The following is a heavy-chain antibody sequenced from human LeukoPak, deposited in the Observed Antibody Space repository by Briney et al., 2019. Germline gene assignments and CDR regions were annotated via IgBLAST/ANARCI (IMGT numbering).Heavy chain of an antibody. Sequence: SETLSLTCTVSGGSISSYYWSWIRQPPGKGLEWIGYIYYSGSTNCNPSLKSRVTISVDTSKNQFSLKLSSVAAADTAVYYCARGRRPFDWFDPWGQGTLVTVSS. CDR3: ARGRRPFDWFDP. V-gene: IGHV4-59*01. CDR2: IYYSGST. CDR1: GGSISSYY. J-gene: IGHJ5*02. D-gene: IGHD3-3*02.